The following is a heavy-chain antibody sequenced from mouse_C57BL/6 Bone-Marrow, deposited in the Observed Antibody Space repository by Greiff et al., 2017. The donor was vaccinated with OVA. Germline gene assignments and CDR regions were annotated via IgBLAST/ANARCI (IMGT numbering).Heavy chain of an antibody. CDR3: ASYGNRAWFAY. CDR1: GFTFSSYG. Sequence: EVQGVESGGDLVKPGGSLKLSCAASGFTFSSYGMSWVRQTPDKRLEWVATISSGGSYTYYPDSVKGRFTISRDNAKNTLYLQMSSLKSEDTAMYYCASYGNRAWFAYWGQGTLVTVSA. V-gene: IGHV5-6*01. J-gene: IGHJ3*01. D-gene: IGHD2-1*01. CDR2: ISSGGSYT.